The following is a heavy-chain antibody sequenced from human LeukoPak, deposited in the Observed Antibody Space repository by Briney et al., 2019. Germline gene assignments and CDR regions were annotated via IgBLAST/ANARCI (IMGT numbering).Heavy chain of an antibody. Sequence: ASVKVSCKASGYTFTSYAMHWVRQAPGQRLEWMGWINAGNGNTKYSQKFQGRVTIARDTSASTAYMELSSLRSEDTAVYYCARDYVWGSCFGYWGQGTLVTVSS. V-gene: IGHV1-3*01. CDR3: ARDYVWGSCFGY. CDR2: INAGNGNT. D-gene: IGHD3-16*01. CDR1: GYTFTSYA. J-gene: IGHJ4*02.